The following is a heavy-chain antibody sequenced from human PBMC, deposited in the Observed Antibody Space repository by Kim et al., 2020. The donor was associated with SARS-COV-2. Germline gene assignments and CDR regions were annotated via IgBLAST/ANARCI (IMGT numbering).Heavy chain of an antibody. CDR2: SDATSI. J-gene: IGHJ4*02. CDR3: VRGPNY. Sequence: SDATSIKYADTVNGRFTIARANAKTSLYLQMNSLTPEDATVYYCVRGPNYWGQGTLVTVSS. V-gene: IGHV3-11*01.